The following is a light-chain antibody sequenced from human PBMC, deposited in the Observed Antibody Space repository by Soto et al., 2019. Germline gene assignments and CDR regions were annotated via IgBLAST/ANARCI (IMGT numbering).Light chain of an antibody. CDR2: DAS. CDR1: RGVSSNS. Sequence: EIVLTQSPATLSLSPGERASLSCGASRGVSSNSLAWYQQKPGLAPRLLIYDASSRATGIPDRFSGSGSGTEFTLTISILEPEDFSVQFGQEYGTSPMTLGGGTKVEIK. J-gene: IGKJ4*01. V-gene: IGKV3D-20*01. CDR3: QEYGTSPMT.